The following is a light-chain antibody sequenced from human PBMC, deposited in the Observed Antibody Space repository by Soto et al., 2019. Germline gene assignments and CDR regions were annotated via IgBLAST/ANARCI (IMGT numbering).Light chain of an antibody. CDR1: QSVSSSY. CDR2: GAS. Sequence: EIVLTKSPGTLYLSPGERATLSCRASQSVSSSYLAWYQQKPGQAPRLLIYGASSRATGIPDRFSGSGSGTDFTLTIRRLEPEDFAVYYCQQYGSSPRTFGQGTKLEIK. V-gene: IGKV3-20*01. J-gene: IGKJ2*01. CDR3: QQYGSSPRT.